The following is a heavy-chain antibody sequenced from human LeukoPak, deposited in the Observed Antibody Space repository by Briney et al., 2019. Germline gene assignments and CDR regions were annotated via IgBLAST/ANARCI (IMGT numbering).Heavy chain of an antibody. V-gene: IGHV4-39*07. CDR2: IYYSGST. J-gene: IGHJ4*02. Sequence: SETLPLTCTVSGGSISSSSYYWGWIRQPPGKGLEWIGSIYYSGSTYYNPSLKSRVTISVDTSKNQFSLKLSSVTAADTAVYYCARDQKYSGYDYWGQGTLVTVSS. D-gene: IGHD5-12*01. CDR1: GGSISSSSYY. CDR3: ARDQKYSGYDY.